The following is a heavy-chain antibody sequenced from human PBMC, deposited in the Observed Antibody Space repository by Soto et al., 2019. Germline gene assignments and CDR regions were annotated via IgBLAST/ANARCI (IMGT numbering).Heavy chain of an antibody. D-gene: IGHD3-10*01. Sequence: QVQLVESGGGVVQSGTSLRLSCAASGFTFGTYGMHWVRQAPGKRLEWLAVIWHDGSKENYADSVRGRFTISRDKYKDTVYLQMNSLRGEDKDVYYCARGFGAAVHAAHLDYWGQGTPVTVSS. CDR2: IWHDGSKE. J-gene: IGHJ4*02. CDR1: GFTFGTYG. CDR3: ARGFGAAVHAAHLDY. V-gene: IGHV3-33*01.